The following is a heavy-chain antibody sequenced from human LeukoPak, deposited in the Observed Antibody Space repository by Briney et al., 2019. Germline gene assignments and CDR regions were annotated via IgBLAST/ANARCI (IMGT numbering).Heavy chain of an antibody. CDR3: ARAQYCTNGVCNDC. D-gene: IGHD2-8*01. CDR2: INPNSGGT. J-gene: IGHJ4*02. CDR1: GYTFTGYY. Sequence: GASVKVSCKASGYTFTGYYMHWVRQAPGQGLEWMGWINPNSGGTNYAQKFQGRVTMTRDTSISTAYMELSRLRSDDTAVYYCARAQYCTNGVCNDCWGQGTLVTVSS. V-gene: IGHV1-2*02.